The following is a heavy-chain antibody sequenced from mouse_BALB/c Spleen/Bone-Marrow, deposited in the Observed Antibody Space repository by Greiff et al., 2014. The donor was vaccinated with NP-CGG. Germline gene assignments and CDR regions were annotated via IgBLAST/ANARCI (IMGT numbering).Heavy chain of an antibody. D-gene: IGHD2-4*01. J-gene: IGHJ4*01. Sequence: QVQLQQSGAELARPGASVKLSCKASGYTLTSYWMQWVKQRPGQGLEWIGAIYPGDGDTRYTQKFKGKATLTADKSSSTAYMQPSNFASEVSAVYYCARAAMITAGGYYAMDYWGQGTSVTVSS. V-gene: IGHV1-87*01. CDR1: GYTLTSYW. CDR2: IYPGDGDT. CDR3: ARAAMITAGGYYAMDY.